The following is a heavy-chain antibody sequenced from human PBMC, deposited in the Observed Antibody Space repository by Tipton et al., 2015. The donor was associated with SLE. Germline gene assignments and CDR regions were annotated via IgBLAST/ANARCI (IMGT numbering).Heavy chain of an antibody. V-gene: IGHV3-21*01. CDR3: ARGANLDGMDV. Sequence: SLRLSCAASGFTFSSYSMNWVRQAPGKGLEWVSSISSSSSYIYYADSVKGRFTISRDNAKNSLYLQMNSLRAEDTAVYYCARGANLDGMDVWGQGTTVTVSS. CDR1: GFTFSSYS. D-gene: IGHD1-7*01. J-gene: IGHJ6*02. CDR2: ISSSSSYI.